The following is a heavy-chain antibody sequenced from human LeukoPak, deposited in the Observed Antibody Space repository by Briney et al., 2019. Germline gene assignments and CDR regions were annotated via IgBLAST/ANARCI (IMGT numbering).Heavy chain of an antibody. Sequence: GGSLKISCKGSGYRFTTYWIGWVRQLPGKGLEWMGIIYPGDSDTRYSPSFQGQVTISADKSINTAYLQWSSLKASDTAMYYCARRMVRGVMDYFDYWGQGTLVTVSS. CDR2: IYPGDSDT. CDR3: ARRMVRGVMDYFDY. D-gene: IGHD3-10*01. V-gene: IGHV5-51*01. CDR1: GYRFTTYW. J-gene: IGHJ4*02.